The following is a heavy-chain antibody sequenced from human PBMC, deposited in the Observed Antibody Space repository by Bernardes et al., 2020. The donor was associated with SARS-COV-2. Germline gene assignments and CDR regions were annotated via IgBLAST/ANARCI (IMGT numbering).Heavy chain of an antibody. D-gene: IGHD3-16*01. V-gene: IGHV2-5*02. J-gene: IGHJ5*02. CDR2: IYWDDDK. CDR3: AHWFGMITRAWFDP. CDR1: GFSLNTSGLG. Sequence: SGPTLVKPTHTLTLTCTFSGFSLNTSGLGVGWIRQPPGKALEWLALIYWDDDKRYTTSLKSRLTITKDTSKNQVVLTMTNMDPVDTATYYCAHWFGMITRAWFDPWGQGTLVTVSS.